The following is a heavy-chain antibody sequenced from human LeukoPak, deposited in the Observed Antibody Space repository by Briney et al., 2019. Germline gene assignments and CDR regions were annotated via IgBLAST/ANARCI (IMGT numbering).Heavy chain of an antibody. CDR2: ISYDGSNK. D-gene: IGHD3-16*01. CDR1: GFTFSSYA. CDR3: ASWGPHVWGSSFDY. Sequence: GGSLRLSCAASGFTFSSYAMHWVRQAPGKGLEWVAVISYDGSNKYYADSVKGRITISRDNSKNTLYLQMNSLRAEDTAVYYCASWGPHVWGSSFDYWGQGTLVTVFS. V-gene: IGHV3-30*04. J-gene: IGHJ4*02.